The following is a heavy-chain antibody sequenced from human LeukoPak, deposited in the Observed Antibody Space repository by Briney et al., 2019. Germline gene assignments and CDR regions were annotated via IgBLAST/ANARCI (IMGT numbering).Heavy chain of an antibody. J-gene: IGHJ4*02. D-gene: IGHD3-3*01. Sequence: GASVKVSCKASDYTFTSYGISWVRQAPGQGLEWMGWINPNSGGTNYARKFQGRVTMTRDTSISTAYMELSRVRSDDTAVYYCARGGRSIFGVADYWGQGTLVTVSS. CDR2: INPNSGGT. CDR1: DYTFTSYG. V-gene: IGHV1-2*02. CDR3: ARGGRSIFGVADY.